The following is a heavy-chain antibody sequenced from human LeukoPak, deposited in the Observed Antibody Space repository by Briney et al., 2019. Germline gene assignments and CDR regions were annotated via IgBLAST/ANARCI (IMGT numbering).Heavy chain of an antibody. CDR3: AKDLLDLSSDY. CDR1: GFTFSAYA. CDR2: ISGSGATT. D-gene: IGHD3-16*02. V-gene: IGHV3-23*01. Sequence: GWSLRLSCAASGFTFSAYAMSWVRQAPGKGLDWVSTISGSGATTYYADSVKGRFTISRDNSKNTLYLQMNSLRAEDTAIYYCAKDLLDLSSDYWGQGTLVTVSS. J-gene: IGHJ4*02.